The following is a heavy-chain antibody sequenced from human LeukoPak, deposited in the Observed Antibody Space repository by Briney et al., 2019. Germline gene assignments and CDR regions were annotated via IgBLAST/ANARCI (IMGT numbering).Heavy chain of an antibody. J-gene: IGHJ4*02. D-gene: IGHD2-21*01. CDR3: AGRDFYETNTNPPVDY. CDR2: ISSSSTYI. V-gene: IGHV3-21*01. Sequence: PGGSLRLSCVASGFIFSSFTMNWVRQAPGKGLEWVSSISSSSTYIYYADSVRGRFTISRDNAKNSLFLQMNSLRAEDTAVYYCAGRDFYETNTNPPVDYWGQGTLVTVSS. CDR1: GFIFSSFT.